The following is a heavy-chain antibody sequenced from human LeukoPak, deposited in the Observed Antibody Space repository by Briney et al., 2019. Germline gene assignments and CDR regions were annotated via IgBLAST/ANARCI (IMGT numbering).Heavy chain of an antibody. CDR3: ARRSNYYYGMDV. CDR1: GYGFTSYW. J-gene: IGHJ6*02. Sequence: GEPLQISFQGSGYGFTSYWIGWVRPMPGKGLEWRGIIYPGDSDTRYSPSFQGEVTISADKSISTAYLQWSSLNASDTAMYYCARRSNYYYGMDVWGQGTTVTVSS. CDR2: IYPGDSDT. V-gene: IGHV5-51*01.